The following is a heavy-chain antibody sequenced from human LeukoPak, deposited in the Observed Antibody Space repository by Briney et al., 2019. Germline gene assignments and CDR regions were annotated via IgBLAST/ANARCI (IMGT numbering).Heavy chain of an antibody. CDR3: ARHASAGRA. CDR2: FDYSGST. J-gene: IGHJ5*02. Sequence: SETLSLTCTVSGGSIRGTSYYWGWIRQPPGKGLEWIGSFDYSGSTYYNASLNSRVTISIDTANKQFSLKLTSVIAADTAVYYCARHASAGRAWGKRTQVTVSS. V-gene: IGHV4-39*01. D-gene: IGHD6-13*01. CDR1: GGSIRGTSYY.